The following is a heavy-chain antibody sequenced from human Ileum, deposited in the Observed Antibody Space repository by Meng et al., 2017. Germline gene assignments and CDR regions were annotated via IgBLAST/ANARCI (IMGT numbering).Heavy chain of an antibody. CDR2: IDYRGTT. Sequence: QLQKSAPVRVTPPKPLSPPCTLSGCSISSYYGSWIRQSPEKGLEWIAYIDYRGTTKYNPSLESRVTISVDVSKNKFSLNLKSVTAADTAVYYCAGQGSSGWYTYWFDPWGQGTLVTVSS. V-gene: IGHV4-59*03. J-gene: IGHJ5*02. CDR3: AGQGSSGWYTYWFDP. CDR1: GCSISSYY. D-gene: IGHD6-19*01.